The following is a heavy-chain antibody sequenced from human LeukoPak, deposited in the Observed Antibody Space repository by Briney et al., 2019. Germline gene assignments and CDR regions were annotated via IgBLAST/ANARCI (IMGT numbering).Heavy chain of an antibody. D-gene: IGHD3-3*01. CDR2: INPNSGGT. CDR3: ARLPQRITIFGVATDYYGMDV. V-gene: IGHV1-2*06. CDR1: GGTFSSYA. J-gene: IGHJ6*02. Sequence: AASVTVSCTASGGTFSSYAISWVRQAPGQGLEWMGRINPNSGGTNYAQKFQGRVTMTRDTSISTAYMELSRLRSDDTAVYYCARLPQRITIFGVATDYYGMDVWGQGTTVTVSS.